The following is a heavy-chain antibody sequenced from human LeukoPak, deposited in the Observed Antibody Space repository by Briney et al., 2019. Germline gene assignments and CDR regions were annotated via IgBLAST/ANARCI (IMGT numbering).Heavy chain of an antibody. J-gene: IGHJ5*02. D-gene: IGHD2-8*02. Sequence: PGGSLRLSCAASGFTVNSNYMSWVRQAPGKGLEWVGFIRSKPYGGTAYYAASVKGRFTISRDDSISIAYLDMNGLKSEDTGVYHCTVQVIPSDKWFDPWGQGTPVTVSS. CDR2: IRSKPYGGTA. CDR3: TVQVIPSDKWFDP. V-gene: IGHV3-22*01. CDR1: GFTVNSNY.